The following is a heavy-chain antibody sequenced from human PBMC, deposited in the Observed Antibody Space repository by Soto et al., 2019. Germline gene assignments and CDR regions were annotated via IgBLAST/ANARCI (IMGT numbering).Heavy chain of an antibody. J-gene: IGHJ6*02. D-gene: IGHD2-8*01. Sequence: ASVKVSCKSSGYPFTHYGITWVRQAPGQGLEWMGWISPFNGNTNYGQTLQGRVTLTTDTSTSTVYMELTSLRSDDTAVYYCARDQSFDRTYYYGIDVWGQGTTVTVSS. CDR1: GYPFTHYG. V-gene: IGHV1-18*01. CDR3: ARDQSFDRTYYYGIDV. CDR2: ISPFNGNT.